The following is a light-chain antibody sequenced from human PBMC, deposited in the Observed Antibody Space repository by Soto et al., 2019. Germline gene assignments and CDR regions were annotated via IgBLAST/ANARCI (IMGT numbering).Light chain of an antibody. CDR1: QSVSSD. J-gene: IGKJ5*01. CDR3: QQYNNWPRT. Sequence: EIVMTQSPATLSVSPGERATLSCRASQSVSSDLAWYHQKPGQAPRLLIYDASTRATGIPARFSGSGSGTEFTLTINSLQSEDFAVYYCQQYNNWPRTFGQGTRLEI. V-gene: IGKV3-15*01. CDR2: DAS.